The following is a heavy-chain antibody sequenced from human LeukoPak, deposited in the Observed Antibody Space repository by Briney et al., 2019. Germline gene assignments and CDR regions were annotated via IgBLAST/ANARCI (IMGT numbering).Heavy chain of an antibody. D-gene: IGHD2-2*01. CDR1: GGSFSGYY. CDR3: ARDIVVVPAAPYYYYGMDV. CDR2: INHSGST. Sequence: SETLSLTCAVYGGSFSGYYWSWIRQPPGKGLEWIGEINHSGSTNYNPSLKSRVTISVDPSKNQFSLKLSAVTAADTAVYYCARDIVVVPAAPYYYYGMDVWGKGTTVTVSS. V-gene: IGHV4-34*01. J-gene: IGHJ6*04.